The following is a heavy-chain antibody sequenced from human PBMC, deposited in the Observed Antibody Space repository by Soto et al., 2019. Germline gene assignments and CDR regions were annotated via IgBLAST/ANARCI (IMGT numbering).Heavy chain of an antibody. D-gene: IGHD3-22*01. CDR1: GLNFDDFA. V-gene: IGHV3-9*01. Sequence: PGGSLRLSCVGTGLNFDDFAVHWVRQAPGKGLEWVSGITWNSRVLAYADSVKGRFTISRDNARNSLYLQMDSLRDEDTALYYCAKGRYESRGPTKYRAFDLWGQGTMVTV. CDR3: AKGRYESRGPTKYRAFDL. CDR2: ITWNSRVL. J-gene: IGHJ3*01.